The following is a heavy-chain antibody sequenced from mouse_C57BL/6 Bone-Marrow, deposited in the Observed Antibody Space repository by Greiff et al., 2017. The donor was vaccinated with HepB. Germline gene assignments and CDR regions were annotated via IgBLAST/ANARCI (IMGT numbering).Heavy chain of an antibody. CDR2: INYDGSST. CDR1: GFTFSDYY. D-gene: IGHD1-1*01. Sequence: EVMLVESEGGLVQPGSSMKLSCTASGFTFSDYYMAWVRQVPEKGLECVANINYDGSSTYYLDSLKSRFILSRDNAKNILYLQMSSLKSEDTATYYCARGGHYYGSSYPAWFAYWGQGTLVTVSA. J-gene: IGHJ3*01. V-gene: IGHV5-16*01. CDR3: ARGGHYYGSSYPAWFAY.